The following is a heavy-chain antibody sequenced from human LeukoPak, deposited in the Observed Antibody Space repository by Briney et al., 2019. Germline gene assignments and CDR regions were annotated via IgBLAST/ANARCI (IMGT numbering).Heavy chain of an antibody. D-gene: IGHD3-10*01. Sequence: PSETLSLTCAVYGGSFSGYYWSWIRQPPGKGLEWIGEINHSGSTNYNPSLKSRVTISVDTSKNQFSLKLSSVTAADTAVYYCARSYYGSGSPMGYIDSWGQGTLVTVSS. J-gene: IGHJ4*02. CDR3: ARSYYGSGSPMGYIDS. CDR1: GGSFSGYY. V-gene: IGHV4-34*01. CDR2: INHSGST.